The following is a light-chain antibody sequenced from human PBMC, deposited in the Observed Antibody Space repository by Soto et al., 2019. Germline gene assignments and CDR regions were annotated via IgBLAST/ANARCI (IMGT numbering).Light chain of an antibody. J-gene: IGLJ2*01. CDR3: CSYAGSSSVV. V-gene: IGLV2-23*01. CDR2: EGT. CDR1: SSDVGSYNL. Sequence: QSALTQPASVSGSPGQSITISCTGTSSDVGSYNLVSWYQQHPGKAPKLMIYEGTKRPSGVSNRFSASKSGNTASLTISGLQAEDEADYYCCSYAGSSSVVFGGGTKLTVL.